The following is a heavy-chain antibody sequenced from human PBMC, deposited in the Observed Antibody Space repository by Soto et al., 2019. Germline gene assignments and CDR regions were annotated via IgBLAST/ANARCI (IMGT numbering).Heavy chain of an antibody. CDR3: ARTVPGIAAAANMSGWYFNY. D-gene: IGHD6-13*01. CDR2: IIPIFGTA. J-gene: IGHJ4*02. Sequence: SVQVSCKASGRTFSSYAISWVRQAPGQGLEWMGGIIPIFGTANYAQKFQGRVTITADESTSTAYMELSSLRSEDTPVYYCARTVPGIAAAANMSGWYFNYWGQGTLVTVPS. V-gene: IGHV1-69*13. CDR1: GRTFSSYA.